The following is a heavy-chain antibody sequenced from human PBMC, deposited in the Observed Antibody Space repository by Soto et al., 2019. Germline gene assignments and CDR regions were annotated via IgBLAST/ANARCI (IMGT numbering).Heavy chain of an antibody. J-gene: IGHJ6*02. V-gene: IGHV4-31*03. Sequence: TLSLTCTVSGGSINTGGYYWSWIRQHPGKGLEWIGYIYYSGSTYYNPSLKSRITISIDTSKNQFSLKLSSVTAADTAVYYCARVPGGKYCSSTSCPYYYYYGMDVWGQGTTVTVSS. CDR1: GGSINTGGYY. CDR2: IYYSGST. D-gene: IGHD2-2*01. CDR3: ARVPGGKYCSSTSCPYYYYYGMDV.